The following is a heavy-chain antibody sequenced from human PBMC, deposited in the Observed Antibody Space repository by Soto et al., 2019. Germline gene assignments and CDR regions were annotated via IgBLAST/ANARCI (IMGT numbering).Heavy chain of an antibody. CDR2: FYPGDSQI. J-gene: IGHJ6*02. CDR1: GYNFDTYW. V-gene: IGHV5-51*01. Sequence: PGESLKISCKGSGYNFDTYWIGWVRQMPGKGLEWMGIFYPGDSQIKYSPSFQGQISISVDKSISTAYLQWSSLKASDTAMYYCARSKYSTNWSHGIDVWGQGTTVTVSS. CDR3: ARSKYSTNWSHGIDV. D-gene: IGHD3-3*01.